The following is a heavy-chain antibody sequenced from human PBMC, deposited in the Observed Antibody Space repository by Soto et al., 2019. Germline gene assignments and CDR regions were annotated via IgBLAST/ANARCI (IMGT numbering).Heavy chain of an antibody. CDR2: IKEDGRKT. D-gene: IGHD2-2*01. CDR3: ASGRRTHTQYQYFDS. Sequence: PGVSLRLSCAASGFPVSTSYMGWLRQAPGKGPEWVANIKEDGRKTYYLDSVKGRFIISRENSRSSVYLQMNTLRTEDTALYDSASGRRTHTQYQYFDSWGQRTLVTVSS. J-gene: IGHJ4*02. V-gene: IGHV3-7*01. CDR1: GFPVSTSY.